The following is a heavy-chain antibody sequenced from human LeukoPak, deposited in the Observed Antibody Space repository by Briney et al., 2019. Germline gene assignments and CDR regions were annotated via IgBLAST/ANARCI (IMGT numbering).Heavy chain of an antibody. CDR2: IYHSGST. V-gene: IGHV4-30-2*01. CDR1: GGSISSGGYS. D-gene: IGHD1-7*01. CDR3: ARAYNWNYGWFDP. J-gene: IGHJ5*02. Sequence: SETLSLTCAVSGGSISSGGYSWSWIRQPPGRGLEWIGYIYHSGSTYYNPSLKSRVTISVDRSKNQFSLKLSSVTAADTAVYYCARAYNWNYGWFDPWGQGTLVTVSS.